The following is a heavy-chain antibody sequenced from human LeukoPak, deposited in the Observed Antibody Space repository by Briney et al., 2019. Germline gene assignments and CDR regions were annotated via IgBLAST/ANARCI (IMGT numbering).Heavy chain of an antibody. CDR1: GYTFTTYG. J-gene: IGHJ4*02. Sequence: ASVKVSCKASGYTFTTYGITWVRQAPGHGLEWMGWISAYNGNTNYAQKFQGRVTMTTDTSTNTAYMELRSLRSDDTAVYYCARDLIEEAYFDYWGQGTLVTVSS. V-gene: IGHV1-18*01. CDR3: ARDLIEEAYFDY. CDR2: ISAYNGNT.